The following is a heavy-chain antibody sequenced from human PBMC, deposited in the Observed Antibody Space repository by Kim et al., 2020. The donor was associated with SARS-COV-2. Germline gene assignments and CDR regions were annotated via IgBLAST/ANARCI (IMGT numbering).Heavy chain of an antibody. V-gene: IGHV3-53*01. J-gene: IGHJ6*02. Sequence: GRFTISRDNSKNTLYLQMNSLRAEDTAVYYCATLGYYYGSGSYLGRGMDVWGQGTTVTVSS. CDR3: ATLGYYYGSGSYLGRGMDV. D-gene: IGHD3-10*01.